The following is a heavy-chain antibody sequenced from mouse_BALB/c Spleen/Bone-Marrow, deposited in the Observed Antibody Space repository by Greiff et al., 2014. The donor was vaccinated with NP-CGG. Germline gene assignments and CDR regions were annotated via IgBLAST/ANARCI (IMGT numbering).Heavy chain of an antibody. D-gene: IGHD1-2*01. CDR1: GYTFTSYW. CDR3: ERYATATYWFAY. J-gene: IGHJ3*01. CDR2: INPSNGRT. V-gene: IGHV1S81*02. Sequence: VQLQQSGAELVKPGASVKLSCKASGYTFTSYWMHWVKQRPGQGLEWIGEINPSNGRTNYNEKFKSKATLTVDKSSSTAYMQLSSLTSEDSAVYYCERYATATYWFAYWGQGTLVTVSA.